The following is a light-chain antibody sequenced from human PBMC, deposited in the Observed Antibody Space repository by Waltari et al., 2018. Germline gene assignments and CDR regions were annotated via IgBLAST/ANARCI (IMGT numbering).Light chain of an antibody. V-gene: IGLV4-69*01. CDR1: SGHSHYT. J-gene: IGLJ2*01. Sequence: QPVLAQSPSASASLGGSVTLTCTLTSGHSHYTVVWHQQQQGKAPRYLMRLDRNGNNTKGDGIPDRFSGSSSGAERFLTISNVQSEDDAHYYCQTWTTGIRVVFGGGTRLTVL. CDR3: QTWTTGIRVV. CDR2: LDRNGNN.